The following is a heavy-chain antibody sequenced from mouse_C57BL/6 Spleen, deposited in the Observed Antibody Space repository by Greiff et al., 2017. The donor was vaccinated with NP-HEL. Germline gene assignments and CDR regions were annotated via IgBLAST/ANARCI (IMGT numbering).Heavy chain of an antibody. D-gene: IGHD2-2*01. J-gene: IGHJ3*01. CDR3: TTYYGYDWFAY. CDR2: IDPENGDT. Sequence: VQLQQSGAELVRPGASVKLSCTASGFNIKDDYMHWVKQRPEQGLEWIGWIDPENGDTEYASKFQGKATITADTSSNTAYLQLSSLTSEDTAVYYCTTYYGYDWFAYWGQGTLVTVSA. V-gene: IGHV14-4*01. CDR1: GFNIKDDY.